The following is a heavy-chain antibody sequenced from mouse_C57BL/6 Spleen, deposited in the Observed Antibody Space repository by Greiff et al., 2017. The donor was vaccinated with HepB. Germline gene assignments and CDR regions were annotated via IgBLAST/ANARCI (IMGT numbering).Heavy chain of an antibody. V-gene: IGHV1-18*01. D-gene: IGHD1-1*01. Sequence: EVQLQQSGPELVKPGASVKIPCKASGYTFTDYNMDWVKQSHGKSLEWIGDINPNNGGTIYNQKFKGKATLTVDKSSSTAYMELRSLTSEDTAVYYCARGGGYYYGSSYNAMDYWGQGTSVTVSS. J-gene: IGHJ4*01. CDR2: INPNNGGT. CDR1: GYTFTDYN. CDR3: ARGGGYYYGSSYNAMDY.